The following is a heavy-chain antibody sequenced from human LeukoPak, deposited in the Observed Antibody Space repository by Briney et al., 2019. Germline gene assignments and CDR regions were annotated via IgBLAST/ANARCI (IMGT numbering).Heavy chain of an antibody. J-gene: IGHJ4*02. CDR1: GFTFSTYA. Sequence: GGSLRLSCVASGFTFSTYAMSWVRQAPGKGLEWVSSISSSSSYIYYADSVKGRFTISRDNAKNSLYLQMNSLRAEDTAVYYCARVSFGYSSSYDYWGQGTLVTVSS. CDR2: ISSSSSYI. D-gene: IGHD6-13*01. V-gene: IGHV3-21*01. CDR3: ARVSFGYSSSYDY.